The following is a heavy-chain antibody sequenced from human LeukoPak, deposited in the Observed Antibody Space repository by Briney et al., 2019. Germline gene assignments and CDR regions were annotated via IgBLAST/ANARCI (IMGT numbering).Heavy chain of an antibody. CDR1: GFTFSDYY. CDR3: AREHREDIVVVPAAFDY. CDR2: ISSSGSTI. V-gene: IGHV3-11*01. Sequence: PGGSLRLSCAASGFTFSDYYMSWIRQAPGKGLGWVSYISSSGSTIYYADSVKGRFTISRDNAKNSLYLQMNSLRAEDTAVYYCAREHREDIVVVPAAFDYWGQGTLVTVSS. J-gene: IGHJ4*02. D-gene: IGHD2-2*01.